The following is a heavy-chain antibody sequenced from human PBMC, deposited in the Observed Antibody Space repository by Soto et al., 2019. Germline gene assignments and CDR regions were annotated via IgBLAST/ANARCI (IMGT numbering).Heavy chain of an antibody. D-gene: IGHD3-10*01. V-gene: IGHV4-61*05. CDR3: AGHFLIRTSMGRGDMRYPARLAF. CDR2: IYYSGST. CDR1: EGNIRSSSYY. Sequence: SQTLSLTCTVFEGNIRSSSYYCSCIRQPPGKGLEWIGYIYYSGSTNYNPSLKSRVTISVDTSKNQFSLKLSSVTAADTAVYYCAGHFLIRTSMGRGDMRYPARLAFWLKGTTVPVSS. J-gene: IGHJ6*04.